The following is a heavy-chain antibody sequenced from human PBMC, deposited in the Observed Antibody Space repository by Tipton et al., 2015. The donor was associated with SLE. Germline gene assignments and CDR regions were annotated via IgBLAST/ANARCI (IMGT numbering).Heavy chain of an antibody. J-gene: IGHJ3*02. D-gene: IGHD3-16*01. CDR1: GFTFSSYA. CDR3: ARELGGGFDI. Sequence: SLRLSCAASGFTFSSYAMIWVRQAPGKGLEWVSLIYGSGGGTYYADSVKGRFTISRDNSKNTLFLQMNSLRAEDTALYYCARELGGGFDIWGQGTMITVSS. V-gene: IGHV3-23*01. CDR2: IYGSGGGT.